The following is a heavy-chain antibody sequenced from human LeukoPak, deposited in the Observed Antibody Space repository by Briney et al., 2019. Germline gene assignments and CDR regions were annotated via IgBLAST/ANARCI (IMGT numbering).Heavy chain of an antibody. Sequence: PGGSLRLSCAASGFTFSNYAMHWVRQAPGNGLEGVAVISYDGSNKYYADSVKGRFTISRDNSKNTVYLQMNSLRAEDTAVYYCARDRDTRVGPTDIDYWGQGTLVTVSS. CDR3: ARDRDTRVGPTDIDY. J-gene: IGHJ4*02. CDR1: GFTFSNYA. D-gene: IGHD5-18*01. V-gene: IGHV3-30*04. CDR2: ISYDGSNK.